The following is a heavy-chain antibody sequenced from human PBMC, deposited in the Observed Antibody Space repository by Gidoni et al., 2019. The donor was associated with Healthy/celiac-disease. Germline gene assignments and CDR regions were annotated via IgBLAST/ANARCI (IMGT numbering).Heavy chain of an antibody. CDR3: ARDRAVAGNYYYYYGMDV. D-gene: IGHD6-19*01. J-gene: IGHJ6*02. CDR1: GFTFSRYS. Sequence: EVQLVESGGGLVKPGGSLRLSCAASGFTFSRYSMNWVRQAPGKGLEWVSSISSSSSYIYYADSVKGRFTISRENAKNSLYLQMNSLRAEDTAVYYCARDRAVAGNYYYYYGMDVWGQGTTVTVSS. CDR2: ISSSSSYI. V-gene: IGHV3-21*01.